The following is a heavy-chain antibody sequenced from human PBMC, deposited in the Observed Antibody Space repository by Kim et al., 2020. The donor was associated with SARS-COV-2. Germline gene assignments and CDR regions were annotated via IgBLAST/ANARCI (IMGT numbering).Heavy chain of an antibody. V-gene: IGHV3-11*01. CDR1: GFTFSDYY. CDR2: ISSSGSTI. CDR3: AREGYNIFSYFDY. D-gene: IGHD3-9*01. Sequence: GGSLRLSCAASGFTFSDYYMNWIRQAPGKGLEWVSYISSSGSTIYYTDSVKGRFTISRDNAKNSLYLQMNSLRAEDTAVYYCAREGYNIFSYFDYWGQGTLVTVSS. J-gene: IGHJ4*02.